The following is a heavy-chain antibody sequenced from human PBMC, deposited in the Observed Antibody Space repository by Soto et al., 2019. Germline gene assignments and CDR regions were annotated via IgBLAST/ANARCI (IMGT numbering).Heavy chain of an antibody. Sequence: PGESLKISCKGSGYSFTSYWIGWVRQMPGKGLEWMGIIYPGDSDTRYSPSFQGQVTISADKSISTAYLQWSSLKASDTAMYYCARDPPDDSSGYYSLDYWGQGTLVTVSS. CDR1: GYSFTSYW. D-gene: IGHD3-22*01. V-gene: IGHV5-51*01. J-gene: IGHJ4*02. CDR2: IYPGDSDT. CDR3: ARDPPDDSSGYYSLDY.